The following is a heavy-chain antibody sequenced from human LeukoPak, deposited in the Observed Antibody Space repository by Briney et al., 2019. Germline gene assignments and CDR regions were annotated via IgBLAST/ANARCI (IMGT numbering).Heavy chain of an antibody. D-gene: IGHD3-10*01. V-gene: IGHV1-69-2*01. J-gene: IGHJ6*03. Sequence: VKVSCKVSGYTFTYYYMHWVQQAPGKGLEWMGLVDPEDGETIYAEKFQGRVTITADTSTDTAYMELSSLRSEDTAVYYCATDMAYYMDVWGKGTTVTVSS. CDR2: VDPEDGET. CDR1: GYTFTYYY. CDR3: ATDMAYYMDV.